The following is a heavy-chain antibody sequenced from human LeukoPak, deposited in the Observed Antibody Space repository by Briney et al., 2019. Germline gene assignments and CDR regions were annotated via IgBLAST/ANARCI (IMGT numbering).Heavy chain of an antibody. V-gene: IGHV4-30-4*08. J-gene: IGHJ6*03. Sequence: KPSETLSLTCTVAGGSISSGDYYWSWLRQPPGKGLEWIGYIYYSGSTYYYPSLKSRVTISVDPCKNQFYLKLSSVTAAETAVYYCARLESYNYYYMDVWGKGTTVTVSS. CDR2: IYYSGST. CDR1: GGSISSGDYY. CDR3: ARLESYNYYYMDV.